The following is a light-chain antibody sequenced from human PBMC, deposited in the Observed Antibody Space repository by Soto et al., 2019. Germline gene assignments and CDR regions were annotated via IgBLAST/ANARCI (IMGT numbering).Light chain of an antibody. CDR2: DSS. V-gene: IGKV3-11*01. CDR1: QSVSNH. CDR3: LQRSKWPLT. Sequence: EIVLTQSPATLSLSPGEKATLSCRASQSVSNHLAWYQQKPGQAPRLFIYDSSNRAPGIPARFSGSGSGTDFTLTISSLEPEDFAVYYCLQRSKWPLTFGGGTKV. J-gene: IGKJ4*01.